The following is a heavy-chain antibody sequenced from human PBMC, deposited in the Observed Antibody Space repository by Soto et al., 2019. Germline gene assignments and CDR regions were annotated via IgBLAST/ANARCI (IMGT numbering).Heavy chain of an antibody. D-gene: IGHD6-19*01. CDR1: GFRFSNHC. CDR2: ITNKATK. V-gene: IGHV3-72*01. CDR3: ASEGALAGPDFDS. J-gene: IGHJ1*01. Sequence: EVQLVQSGGGSVQPGGSLKLSCAASGFRFSNHCMDWVRQAPGKGLEWVAGITNKATKESAAYVKYRFTISRDDSKDSLYLQMNSLKIEDTSVYYCASEGALAGPDFDSWGQGSLVTVSS.